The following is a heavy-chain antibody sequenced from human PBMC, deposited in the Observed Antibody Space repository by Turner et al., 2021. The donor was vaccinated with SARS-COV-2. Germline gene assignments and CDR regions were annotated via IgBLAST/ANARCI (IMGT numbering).Heavy chain of an antibody. J-gene: IGHJ4*02. Sequence: QVQLQQSGPGLVKPSQTLSLTCALSGASVSSNSAAWNWIRQSPSRGLEWLGRTYYRSKWYNDYAVSVKSRITINADTSKNQFSLQLNSVTPEDTAVYYCAREHWVDVWGSYRSTAYFDHWGQGTLVTVSS. V-gene: IGHV6-1*01. CDR2: TYYRSKWYN. CDR1: GASVSSNSAA. D-gene: IGHD3-16*02. CDR3: AREHWVDVWGSYRSTAYFDH.